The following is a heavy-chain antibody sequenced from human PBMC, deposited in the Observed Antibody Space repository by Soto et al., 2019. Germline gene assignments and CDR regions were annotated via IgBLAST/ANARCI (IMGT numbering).Heavy chain of an antibody. Sequence: ASVKVSCKASGYTFTSYGISWVRQAPGQGLEWMGWISAYNGNTNYAQKLQGRVTMTTDTSTSTAYMELRSLRSDDTAVYYCARDASSSWYGYYYYYMDVWGKGTTVTVSS. CDR2: ISAYNGNT. CDR1: GYTFTSYG. CDR3: ARDASSSWYGYYYYYMDV. V-gene: IGHV1-18*01. J-gene: IGHJ6*03. D-gene: IGHD6-13*01.